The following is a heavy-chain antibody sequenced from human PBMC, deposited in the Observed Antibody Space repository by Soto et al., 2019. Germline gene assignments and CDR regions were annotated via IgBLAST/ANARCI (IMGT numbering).Heavy chain of an antibody. D-gene: IGHD3-3*01. V-gene: IGHV1-8*01. J-gene: IGHJ4*02. Sequence: GASVKVSCKASGYTFTSYDINWVRQATGQGLEWMGWMNPNSGNTGYAQKFQGRVTMTRNTSISTAYMELSSLRSEDTAVYYCARVIQKRITIFGVVTARTAIYFVYWGQGTLVTVSS. CDR1: GYTFTSYD. CDR2: MNPNSGNT. CDR3: ARVIQKRITIFGVVTARTAIYFVY.